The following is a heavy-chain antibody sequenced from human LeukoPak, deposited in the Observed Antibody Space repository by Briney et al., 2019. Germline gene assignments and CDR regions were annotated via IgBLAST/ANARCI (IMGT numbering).Heavy chain of an antibody. D-gene: IGHD3-3*01. CDR1: GCTFSSYA. V-gene: IGHV3-23*01. CDR3: AKDPSARITIFGVVIGGGWDY. J-gene: IGHJ4*02. Sequence: GGCLRLSCAASGCTFSSYAVSWVRQAPGKGLEWVSAISGSGGSTYYADSVKGRFTISRDNSKNTLYLQMNSLRAEDTAVYYCAKDPSARITIFGVVIGGGWDYWGQGTLVTVSS. CDR2: ISGSGGST.